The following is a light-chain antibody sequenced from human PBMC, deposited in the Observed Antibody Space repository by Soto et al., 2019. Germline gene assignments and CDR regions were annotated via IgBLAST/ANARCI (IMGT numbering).Light chain of an antibody. CDR3: QQYYSYPPMYT. CDR1: QGISSY. V-gene: IGKV1-8*01. J-gene: IGKJ2*01. CDR2: AAS. Sequence: AIRMTQSPSSFSASTGDRVTITCRSSQGISSYLAWYQQKPGKAPKLLIYAASTLQSGVPSRFSGSGSGTYFTLTISCLQSEDFATYYCQQYYSYPPMYTFGQGTKLEIK.